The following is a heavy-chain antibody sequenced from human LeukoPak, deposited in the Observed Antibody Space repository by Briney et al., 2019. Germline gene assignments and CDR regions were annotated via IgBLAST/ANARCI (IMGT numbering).Heavy chain of an antibody. CDR1: GFTFSINY. CDR2: IYSGGST. Sequence: PGGSLRLSCATSGFTFSINYMSWVRQAPGKGLDWLSVIYSGGSTYYAYSVKGRFTISRDNSKNTLYLQMNSLRAEDTAVYYCARDSRRILLSEWGRGTLVTVSS. V-gene: IGHV3-66*01. D-gene: IGHD2-15*01. J-gene: IGHJ4*02. CDR3: ARDSRRILLSE.